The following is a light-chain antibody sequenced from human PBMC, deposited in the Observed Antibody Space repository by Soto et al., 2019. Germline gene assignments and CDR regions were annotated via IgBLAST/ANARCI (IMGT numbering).Light chain of an antibody. J-gene: IGLJ1*01. CDR2: DVS. Sequence: QSALTQPRSVSGSPGQSVTISCTGTSSDVGGYNYVSWYQQHPGKAPKLMIYDVSKRPSGVPDRFSGSKSGNTASLTISGLQAEDEADYYCXXXXXXXVFXTGTKL. CDR1: SSDVGGYNY. V-gene: IGLV2-11*01. CDR3: XXXXXXXV.